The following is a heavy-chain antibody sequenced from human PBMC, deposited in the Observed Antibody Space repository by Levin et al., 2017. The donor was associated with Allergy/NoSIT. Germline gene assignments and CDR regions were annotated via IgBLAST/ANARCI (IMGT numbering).Heavy chain of an antibody. CDR3: ARHSAIYSSAVGFDP. CDR1: GYSFTSYW. CDR2: IYPGDSDT. V-gene: IGHV5-51*01. D-gene: IGHD6-25*01. Sequence: GGSLRLSCKGSGYSFTSYWIGWVRQMPGKGLEWMGIIYPGDSDTRYSPSFQGQVTISANKSISTAYLQWSSLKASDTAMYYCARHSAIYSSAVGFDPWGQGTLVTVSS. J-gene: IGHJ5*02.